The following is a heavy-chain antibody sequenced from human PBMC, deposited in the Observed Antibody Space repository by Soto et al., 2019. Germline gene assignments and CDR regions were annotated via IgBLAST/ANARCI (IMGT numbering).Heavy chain of an antibody. J-gene: IGHJ6*02. Sequence: PSETLSLTCAVYGGSFSGYHWSWIRQPPGKGLEWIGEINHSGSTNYNPSLKSRVTISVDTSKNQFSLKLSSVTAADTAVYYCAREKCSSTSCYLYYGMDVWGQGTTVTVSS. CDR1: GGSFSGYH. CDR2: INHSGST. D-gene: IGHD2-2*01. V-gene: IGHV4-34*01. CDR3: AREKCSSTSCYLYYGMDV.